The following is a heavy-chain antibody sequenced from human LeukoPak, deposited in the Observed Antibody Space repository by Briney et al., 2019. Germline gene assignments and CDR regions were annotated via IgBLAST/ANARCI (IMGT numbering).Heavy chain of an antibody. V-gene: IGHV5-51*01. CDR2: IYPGDSDT. J-gene: IGHJ4*02. CDR1: GYSFTSHW. CDR3: ARHGPNYYYDSSGDY. D-gene: IGHD3-22*01. Sequence: GESLKISCKGSGYSFTSHWIGWVRQMPGKGLEWMGIIYPGDSDTRYSPSFQGQVTISADKSISTAYLQWSSLKASDTAMYYCARHGPNYYYDSSGDYWGQGTLVTVSS.